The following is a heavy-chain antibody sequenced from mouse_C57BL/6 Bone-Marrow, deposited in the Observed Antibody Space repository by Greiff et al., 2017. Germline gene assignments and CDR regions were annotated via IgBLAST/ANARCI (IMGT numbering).Heavy chain of an antibody. CDR2: SRNKANDYTT. V-gene: IGHV7-1*01. J-gene: IGHJ2*01. Sequence: EGKLMESGGGLVQSGRSLRLSCATSGFTFSDFYMEWVRQAPGKGLEWIAASRNKANDYTTEYSASVKGRFIVSRDTSQSILYLQMNALRAEDTAIYYCARGDYWGQGTTLTVSS. CDR1: GFTFSDFY. CDR3: ARGDY.